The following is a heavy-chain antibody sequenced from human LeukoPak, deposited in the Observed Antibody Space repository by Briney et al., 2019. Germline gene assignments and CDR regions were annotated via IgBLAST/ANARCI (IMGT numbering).Heavy chain of an antibody. J-gene: IGHJ4*02. V-gene: IGHV4-34*01. CDR2: INHSGSS. CDR1: GGSFSGYY. CDR3: ARGGYYDSSGYPNPLDY. D-gene: IGHD3-22*01. Sequence: SETLSLTCAVYGGSFSGYYWNWIRQPPGKGLEWIGEINHSGSSSYNPSLKGRVTISGDTSKNQFSLRLSSVTAADTAVYYCARGGYYDSSGYPNPLDYWGQGTLVTVSS.